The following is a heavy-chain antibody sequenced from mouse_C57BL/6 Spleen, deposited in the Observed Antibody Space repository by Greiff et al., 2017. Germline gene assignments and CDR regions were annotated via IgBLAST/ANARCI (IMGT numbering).Heavy chain of an antibody. CDR3: ARIYGNYKGYFDY. CDR1: GYAFSSSW. Sequence: VQLQQSGPELVKPGASVKLSCKASGYAFSSSWMNWVKQRPGKGLEWIGRIYPGGGDTNYNGKFKGKATLTADKSSSAADMQLSSLTSEDSAVYLCARIYGNYKGYFDYWGQGTTLTVSS. D-gene: IGHD2-1*01. CDR2: IYPGGGDT. J-gene: IGHJ2*01. V-gene: IGHV1-82*01.